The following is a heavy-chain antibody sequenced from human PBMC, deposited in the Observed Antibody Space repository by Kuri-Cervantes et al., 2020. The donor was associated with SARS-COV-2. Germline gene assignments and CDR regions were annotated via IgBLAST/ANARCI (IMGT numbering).Heavy chain of an antibody. D-gene: IGHD1-1*01. CDR3: ARLRQLEEGY. CDR2: INPRSGGT. V-gene: IGHV1-2*02. Sequence: ASVKVSCKASGYTFTSYYMHWVRQAPGQGLEWMGWINPRSGGTAFVEKFQGRATMTRGTSVTTAYLEMSNLTSDDTAVYYCARLRQLEEGYWGQGTLVTVSS. CDR1: GYTFTSYY. J-gene: IGHJ4*02.